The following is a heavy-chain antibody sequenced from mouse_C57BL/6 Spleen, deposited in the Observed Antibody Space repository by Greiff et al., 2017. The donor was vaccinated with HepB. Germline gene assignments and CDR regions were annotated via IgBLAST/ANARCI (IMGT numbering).Heavy chain of an antibody. CDR1: GYTFTSYW. J-gene: IGHJ1*03. Sequence: VKLQQPGAELVMPGASVKLSCKASGYTFTSYWMHWVKQRPGQGLEWIGEIDTSDSYTNYNQKFKGKSTLTVDKSSSTAYMQLSSLTSEDSAVYYCARPYYQAFFDVWGTGTTVTVSS. CDR3: ARPYYQAFFDV. CDR2: IDTSDSYT. V-gene: IGHV1-69*01. D-gene: IGHD1-1*01.